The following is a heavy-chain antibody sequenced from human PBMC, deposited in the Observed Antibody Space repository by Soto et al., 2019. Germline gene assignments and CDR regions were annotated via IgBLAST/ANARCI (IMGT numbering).Heavy chain of an antibody. CDR3: ARAPMAGSGSYYRYNWFDP. D-gene: IGHD3-10*01. V-gene: IGHV1-8*01. CDR1: VYTFTRYD. Sequence: GASVKVSCTASVYTFTRYDINWVRQATGQGLEWMGWMNPNSGNTGYAQKFQGRVTMTRNTSISTAYMELSSLRSEDTAVYYCARAPMAGSGSYYRYNWFDPWGQGTLVTVSS. CDR2: MNPNSGNT. J-gene: IGHJ5*02.